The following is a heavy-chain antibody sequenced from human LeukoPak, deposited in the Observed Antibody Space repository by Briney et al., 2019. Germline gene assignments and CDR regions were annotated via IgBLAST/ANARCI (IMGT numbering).Heavy chain of an antibody. CDR1: GGSFSDYY. J-gene: IGHJ4*02. D-gene: IGHD3-3*01. CDR2: INHSGSP. V-gene: IGHV4-34*01. CDR3: GSRRTAMFGVIKGPIDY. Sequence: SETLSLTCAVYGGSFSDYYWTWIRQTPGKGLAWSGEINHSGSPNNNPSLKSRVSISFDTSKNQFSLKLTSVTAADTAVYYCGSRRTAMFGVIKGPIDYWGQGTLVTVSS.